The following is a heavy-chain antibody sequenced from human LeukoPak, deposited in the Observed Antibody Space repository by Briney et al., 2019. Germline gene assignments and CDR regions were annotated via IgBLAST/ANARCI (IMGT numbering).Heavy chain of an antibody. CDR1: GGTFSSYA. V-gene: IGHV1-69*01. CDR2: IIPIFGTA. D-gene: IGHD5/OR15-5a*01. Sequence: SVKVSCKASGGTFSSYAISWVRQAPGQGLEWMGEIIPIFGTANYAQKFQGRVTITADESTSTAYMELSSLRPEDTAVYYCARTESTHYYYYYYMDVWGKGTTVTVSS. J-gene: IGHJ6*03. CDR3: ARTESTHYYYYYYMDV.